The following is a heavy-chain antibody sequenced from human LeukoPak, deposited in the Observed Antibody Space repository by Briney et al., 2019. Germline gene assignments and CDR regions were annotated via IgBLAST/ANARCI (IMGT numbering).Heavy chain of an antibody. V-gene: IGHV4-39*07. CDR2: FYSKGNT. D-gene: IGHD6-19*01. Sequence: SETLSLTCTVSGGSISSSSYYWGWIRQPPGKGLEWIGSFYSKGNTYYNPSLKSSVTISVDTSKNQFSLRLTSVTAADTAVYYCARDGPQWLAQFDNWGQGILVTVSS. J-gene: IGHJ4*02. CDR1: GGSISSSSYY. CDR3: ARDGPQWLAQFDN.